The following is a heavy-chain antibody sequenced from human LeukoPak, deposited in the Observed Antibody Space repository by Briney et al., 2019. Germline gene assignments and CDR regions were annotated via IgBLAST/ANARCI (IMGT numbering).Heavy chain of an antibody. Sequence: SETLSLTCTVSGGSINSYYWSWIRRPPGKGRQWIGCIHYSGSTNYNPSLKSRVTISVDTSKNQFSLKLSSVTAADTAVYYCARTTMVRGTYYMDVWGKGTTVTISS. CDR1: GGSINSYY. V-gene: IGHV4-59*01. D-gene: IGHD3-10*01. CDR3: ARTTMVRGTYYMDV. CDR2: IHYSGST. J-gene: IGHJ6*03.